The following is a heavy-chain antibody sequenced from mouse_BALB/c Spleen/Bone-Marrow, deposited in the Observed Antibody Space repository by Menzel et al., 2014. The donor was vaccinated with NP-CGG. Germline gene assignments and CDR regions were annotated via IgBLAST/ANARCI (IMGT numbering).Heavy chain of an antibody. CDR3: TRLGYGNYYAMDY. CDR2: IDPSDSYT. J-gene: IGHJ4*01. CDR1: GYTFTSYW. V-gene: IGHV1S127*01. Sequence: VQLQQSGAELVKPGASVKMSCKASGYTFTSYWMHWVKQRPGQGLEWIGVIDPSDSYTSYNQKFKGKATLTVDTSSSTAYMQLSSLTSEDSAVYYCTRLGYGNYYAMDYWGQGTSVTVFS. D-gene: IGHD2-14*01.